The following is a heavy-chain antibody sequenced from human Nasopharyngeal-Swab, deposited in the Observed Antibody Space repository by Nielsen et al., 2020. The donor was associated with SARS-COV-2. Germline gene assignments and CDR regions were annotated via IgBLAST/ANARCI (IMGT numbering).Heavy chain of an antibody. J-gene: IGHJ6*02. CDR1: GGSISSSSYY. Sequence: SETLSLTCIVSGGSISSSSYYWGWIRKPPGKGLEWIGSIYYSGSTYYNPSLKSRVTISVDTSKNQFSLKLSSVTAADTAVYYCARRGDAYYYYYYGLDVWGHGTTVTVSS. CDR2: IYYSGST. D-gene: IGHD2-2*01. V-gene: IGHV4-39*01. CDR3: ARRGDAYYYYYYGLDV.